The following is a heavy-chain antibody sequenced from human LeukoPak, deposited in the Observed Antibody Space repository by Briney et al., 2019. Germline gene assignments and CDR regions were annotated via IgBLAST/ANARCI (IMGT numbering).Heavy chain of an antibody. J-gene: IGHJ5*02. CDR3: ARHSGSGSLSRPFDP. CDR1: GDSVTSGTFY. CDR2: VYYTGST. Sequence: SATLSLTCTVSGDSVTSGTFYWAWLRQPPGKGLEWIATVYYTGSTYYNPSLKSRVTISMDTSKNQFSLDLRSVVAPDTAVYYCARHSGSGSLSRPFDPWGQGTLVTVSS. V-gene: IGHV4-39*01. D-gene: IGHD3-10*01.